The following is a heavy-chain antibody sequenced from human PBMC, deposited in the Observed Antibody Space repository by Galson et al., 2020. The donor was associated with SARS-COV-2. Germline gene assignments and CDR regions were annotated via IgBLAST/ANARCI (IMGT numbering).Heavy chain of an antibody. J-gene: IGHJ6*03. CDR1: GGTFSSYA. CDR3: ARDLYGDFGGEYSYYYRDV. CDR2: IIPIFGTA. D-gene: IGHD4-17*01. V-gene: IGHV1-69*13. Sequence: SVKVSCKASGGTFSSYAISWVRQAPGQGLEWMGGIIPIFGTANYAQKFQGRVTITADESTSTAYMELSSLRSEDTAVYYCARDLYGDFGGEYSYYYRDVWGKGTTVTVSS.